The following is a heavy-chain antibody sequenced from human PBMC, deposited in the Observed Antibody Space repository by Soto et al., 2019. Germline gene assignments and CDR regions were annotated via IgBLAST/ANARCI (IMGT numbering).Heavy chain of an antibody. CDR3: ARGIGYCSSINCYSSRRLRFDS. CDR1: GVSFSCYY. J-gene: IGHJ4*02. D-gene: IGHD2-2*01. Sequence: PSETLSLTCAVYGVSFSCYYWTWIRQSPEKGLEWIGEVNHSGTTYYNPSLKTRVTISVHTPKNQFSLKMSSVTAADTAVYYCARGIGYCSSINCYSSRRLRFDSWGQGTLVTVSS. V-gene: IGHV4-34*01. CDR2: VNHSGTT.